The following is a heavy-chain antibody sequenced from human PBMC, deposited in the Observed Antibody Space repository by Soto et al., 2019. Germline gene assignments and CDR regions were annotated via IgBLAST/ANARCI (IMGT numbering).Heavy chain of an antibody. CDR3: AHSLIPNWGSRGAFDY. V-gene: IGHV2-5*02. J-gene: IGHJ4*02. D-gene: IGHD7-27*01. CDR2: IYWDDDK. CDR1: GFSLSTSGVG. Sequence: QITLKESGPTLVKPTQTLTLTCTFSGFSLSTSGVGVGWIRQPPGKALEWLALIYWDDDKRYRPSLKSRLTITKDPSKNQVVLTMTHMDPVDTATYYCAHSLIPNWGSRGAFDYWDQGTVVTVSS.